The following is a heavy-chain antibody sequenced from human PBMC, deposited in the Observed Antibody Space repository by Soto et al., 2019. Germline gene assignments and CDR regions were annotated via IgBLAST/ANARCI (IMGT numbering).Heavy chain of an antibody. Sequence: GGSMRLSCAASGFTFSSYGMNWVRQAPGKGLEWVSYISSSSSTIYYADSVKGRFTISRDNAKNSLYLQMNSLRDEDTAVYYCARDDYYDTSGYLALFDYWGQGTLVTVSS. V-gene: IGHV3-48*02. D-gene: IGHD3-22*01. CDR1: GFTFSSYG. J-gene: IGHJ4*02. CDR2: ISSSSSTI. CDR3: ARDDYYDTSGYLALFDY.